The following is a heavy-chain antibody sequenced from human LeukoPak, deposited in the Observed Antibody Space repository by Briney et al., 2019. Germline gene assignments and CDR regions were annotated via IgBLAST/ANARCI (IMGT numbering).Heavy chain of an antibody. D-gene: IGHD4-17*01. CDR1: GFTFSSYW. J-gene: IGHJ4*02. Sequence: GGSLRLSCAAPGFTFSSYWIHWVRQAPGQGLVWVSRINPEATTISYADSVKGRFTTSRDNAKNTLYLQMNSLRAEDTAVYYCATLHYGDFDYWGQGTLLTVSS. V-gene: IGHV3-74*01. CDR2: INPEATTI. CDR3: ATLHYGDFDY.